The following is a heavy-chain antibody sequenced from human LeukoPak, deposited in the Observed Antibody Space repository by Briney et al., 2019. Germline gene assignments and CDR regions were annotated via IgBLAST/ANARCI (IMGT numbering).Heavy chain of an antibody. J-gene: IGHJ4*02. CDR2: INHSGST. D-gene: IGHD2-2*01. V-gene: IGHV4-34*01. Sequence: SETLSLTCAVYGGSFSGYYWSWIRQPPGKGLEWIGEINHSGSTNYNPSLKSRVTISVDTSKNQFSLKLSSVTAADTAVYYYARRRMNYCSGTSRYHSHFDYWGQGTLVTVSS. CDR1: GGSFSGYY. CDR3: ARRRMNYCSGTSRYHSHFDY.